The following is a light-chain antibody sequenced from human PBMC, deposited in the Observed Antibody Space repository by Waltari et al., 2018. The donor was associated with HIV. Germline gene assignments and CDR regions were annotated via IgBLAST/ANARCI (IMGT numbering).Light chain of an antibody. J-gene: IGKJ3*01. CDR3: QQAYSIPFT. CDR1: QSVLYSGNNKNQ. Sequence: EIVMTQSPDSLAVSLGERATINCKSSQSVLYSGNNKNQLAWYQQNPGQPPKLLIYWASTRDSGVPDRFSGSGSGTDFTLTITSLQAEDVAVYYCQQAYSIPFTFGPGTRVDFK. CDR2: WAS. V-gene: IGKV4-1*01.